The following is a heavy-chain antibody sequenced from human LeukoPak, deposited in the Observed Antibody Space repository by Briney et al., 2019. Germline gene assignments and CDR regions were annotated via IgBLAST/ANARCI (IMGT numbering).Heavy chain of an antibody. V-gene: IGHV1-69*04. CDR3: ARSQGYSYGGD. J-gene: IGHJ4*02. CDR2: IIPILGIA. Sequence: SVKVSCEASGGTFSSYAISWVRQAPGQRLEWMGRIIPILGIANYAQKFQGRVTITADKSTSTAYMELSSLRSEDTAVYYCARSQGYSYGGDWGQGTLVTVSS. CDR1: GGTFSSYA. D-gene: IGHD5-18*01.